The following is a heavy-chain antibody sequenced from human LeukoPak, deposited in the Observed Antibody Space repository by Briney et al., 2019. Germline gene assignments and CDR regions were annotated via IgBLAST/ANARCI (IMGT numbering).Heavy chain of an antibody. CDR2: IIPIFGTA. Sequence: SVKVSFKASGGTFSNYAISWVRQAPGQGREGMGGIIPIFGTANYAQKFQGRVTITADKSTSTAYMELSSLRSEDTAVYYCARGSGKTNYGMDVWGKGTTVTVSS. CDR3: ARGSGKTNYGMDV. J-gene: IGHJ6*04. CDR1: GGTFSNYA. V-gene: IGHV1-69*06. D-gene: IGHD3-10*01.